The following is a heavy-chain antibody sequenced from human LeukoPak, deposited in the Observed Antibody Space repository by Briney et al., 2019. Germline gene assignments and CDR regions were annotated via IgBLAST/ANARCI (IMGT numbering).Heavy chain of an antibody. J-gene: IGHJ5*02. CDR2: LNSVGST. V-gene: IGHV3-53*05. CDR1: GFTVASNH. D-gene: IGHD5-24*01. Sequence: QPGGSLRLSCAASGFTVASNHMTWVRQAPGKGLEWVSLLNSVGSTYYSDSVKGRFTISRDNLKNVLYLQMNSLRPEDTAVYYCAKDRDGYNVNWFDPWGQGTLVTVSS. CDR3: AKDRDGYNVNWFDP.